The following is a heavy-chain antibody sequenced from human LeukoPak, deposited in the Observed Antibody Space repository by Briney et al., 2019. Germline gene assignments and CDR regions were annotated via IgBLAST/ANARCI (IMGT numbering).Heavy chain of an antibody. CDR1: GGSVSSYY. J-gene: IGHJ5*02. Sequence: SETLSLTCTVSGGSVSSYYWSWIRQPPGKGLEWIGYIYYSGTTGYNPSLKSRLTMSVDTSKNQFSLKLNSVTAADTAIYYCARFYDFWSAYYWFDPWGQGTLDTVSS. D-gene: IGHD3-3*01. CDR2: IYYSGTT. CDR3: ARFYDFWSAYYWFDP. V-gene: IGHV4-59*02.